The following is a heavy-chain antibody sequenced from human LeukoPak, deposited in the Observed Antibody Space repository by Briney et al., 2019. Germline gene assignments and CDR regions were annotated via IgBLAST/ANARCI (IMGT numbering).Heavy chain of an antibody. CDR3: ARGRYCSSTSCYVDY. Sequence: GGSLRLSCAASGFTFSSYSMNWVRQAPGKGLEWVSSISSSSSYIYYADSVKGRFTISRDNAKNSLYLQMNSLRAEGTAVYYCARGRYCSSTSCYVDYWGQGTLVTVSS. D-gene: IGHD2-2*01. CDR1: GFTFSSYS. V-gene: IGHV3-21*01. J-gene: IGHJ4*02. CDR2: ISSSSSYI.